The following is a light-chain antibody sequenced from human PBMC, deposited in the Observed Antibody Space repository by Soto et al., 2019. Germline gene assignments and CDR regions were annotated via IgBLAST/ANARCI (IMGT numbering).Light chain of an antibody. CDR1: QSLRHITGESS. CDR2: EVS. CDR3: MQSTQLPPT. J-gene: IGKJ5*01. Sequence: DVVMTQPPLSLSVAPGQPASISSKSSQSLRHITGESSLFWYIQKPGQSPQLLIYEVSTRVSGVPDRFSGSGSGTDFTLEISRVETDDVGIYYCMQSTQLPPTFGQGTLLEIK. V-gene: IGKV2D-29*02.